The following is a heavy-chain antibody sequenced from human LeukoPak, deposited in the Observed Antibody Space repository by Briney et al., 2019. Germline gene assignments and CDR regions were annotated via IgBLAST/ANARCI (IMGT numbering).Heavy chain of an antibody. CDR2: ISSGGSKT. J-gene: IGHJ4*02. CDR1: GFIFSNYA. D-gene: IGHD3-10*01. V-gene: IGHV3-30*01. Sequence: GRSPRLPCAASGFIFSNYAMHWVRQAPGKGLEWVALISSGGSKTYHADSVKGRFSISRDNSKNTLYLQLNSLRAEDTSVYYCARDSTYWYDSGSSGPHYFDYWGQGTLVTVSS. CDR3: ARDSTYWYDSGSSGPHYFDY.